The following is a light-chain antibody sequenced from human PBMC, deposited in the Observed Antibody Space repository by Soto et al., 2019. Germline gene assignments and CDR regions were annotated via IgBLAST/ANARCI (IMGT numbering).Light chain of an antibody. V-gene: IGKV1-5*03. CDR2: KAS. J-gene: IGKJ2*01. CDR3: QQYNSYSAT. Sequence: DIQMTQSPSTLSASVGDRVTITCRASQNVNGWLAWYQQKPGKAPKLLINKASTLESGVPSRFSGRGFGTEFTLTISSLQTDDFATYYCQQYNSYSATFGQGTRLEIK. CDR1: QNVNGW.